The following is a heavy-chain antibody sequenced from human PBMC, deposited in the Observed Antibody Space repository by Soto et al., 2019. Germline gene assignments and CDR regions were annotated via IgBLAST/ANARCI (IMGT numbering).Heavy chain of an antibody. J-gene: IGHJ3*02. V-gene: IGHV1-69*08. Sequence: QVQLVQSGAEVKKPGSSVKVSCKASGGTFSSYTISWVRQAPGQGLEWMGRIIPILGIANYAQKFQGRVTITADKSTSTAYMELSSLRSEDTAVYYCAREEGYDYVWGNDDAFDIWGQGTMVTVSS. CDR2: IIPILGIA. CDR3: AREEGYDYVWGNDDAFDI. CDR1: GGTFSSYT. D-gene: IGHD3-16*01.